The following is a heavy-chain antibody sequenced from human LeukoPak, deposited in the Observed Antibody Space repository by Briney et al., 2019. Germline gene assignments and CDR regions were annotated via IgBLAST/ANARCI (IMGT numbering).Heavy chain of an antibody. V-gene: IGHV3-23*01. Sequence: GGSLRLSCAASGFTFSSYAMSWVRQAPGKGLEWVSAISGSGGSTYYADSVKGRFTISRDNSKNTLYLQMNSLRAEDTAVYYCAKARLELPYFGMDVWGQGTTVTVSS. CDR3: AKARLELPYFGMDV. D-gene: IGHD1-7*01. CDR2: ISGSGGST. CDR1: GFTFSSYA. J-gene: IGHJ6*02.